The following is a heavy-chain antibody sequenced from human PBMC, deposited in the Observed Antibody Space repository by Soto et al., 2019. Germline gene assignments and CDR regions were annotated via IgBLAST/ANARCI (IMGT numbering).Heavy chain of an antibody. CDR2: IFHTGSA. V-gene: IGHV4-31*03. CDR3: ARPYSGSSRGIDV. CDR1: GDSVSSGGYD. J-gene: IGHJ6*02. D-gene: IGHD5-12*01. Sequence: SETLSLTCTVSGDSVSSGGYDWTWMRQRPGKGLEWIGYIFHTGSAYYSPSLKTRRSLSIDTSRGQFSLRLTCVTAADTAVYYCARPYSGSSRGIDVWGQGTTVTGSS.